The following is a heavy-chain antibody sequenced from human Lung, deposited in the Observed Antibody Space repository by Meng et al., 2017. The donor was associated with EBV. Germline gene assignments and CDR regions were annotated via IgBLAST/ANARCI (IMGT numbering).Heavy chain of an antibody. CDR3: ARESFNSGWYSDY. CDR1: GDSISDYF. D-gene: IGHD6-19*01. CDR2: IYSSGIT. Sequence: QVQRQGPGPGLVKASETRSLTCTVSGDSISDYFWNWIRQPAGKGLEWIGRIYSSGITNYNPSLQSRVTMSVDTSKNQFSLKLYSVTAADTAVYYCARESFNSGWYSDYWGQGTLVTVSS. V-gene: IGHV4-4*07. J-gene: IGHJ4*02.